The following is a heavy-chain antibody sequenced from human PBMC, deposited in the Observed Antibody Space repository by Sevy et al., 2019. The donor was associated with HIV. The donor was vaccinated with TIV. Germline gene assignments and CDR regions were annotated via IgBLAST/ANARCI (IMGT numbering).Heavy chain of an antibody. Sequence: SETLSLTCAVYGGSFSGYYWSWIRQPPGKGLEWIGEINHSGSTNYNPSLKSRVTISVDTSKNQFSLKLSSVTAAGTAVYYCARTLCSSTSCYPPPYYYYYGMDVWGQGTTVTVSS. V-gene: IGHV4-34*01. CDR1: GGSFSGYY. D-gene: IGHD2-2*01. CDR2: INHSGST. J-gene: IGHJ6*02. CDR3: ARTLCSSTSCYPPPYYYYYGMDV.